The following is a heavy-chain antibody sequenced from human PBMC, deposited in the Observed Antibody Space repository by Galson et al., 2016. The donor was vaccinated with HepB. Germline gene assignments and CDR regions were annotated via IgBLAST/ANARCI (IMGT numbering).Heavy chain of an antibody. Sequence: SETLSLTCIVSGGSVGSASYYWSWIRQPPGKGLEWIGYIYYSGSTNYNPSLKSRVTISIDTSKNQFSLKLSSVTAADTAVYYCARMAVQGANGNYYYYGMDVWGQGTTVTVSS. D-gene: IGHD3-10*01. CDR3: ARMAVQGANGNYYYYGMDV. J-gene: IGHJ6*02. CDR1: GGSVGSASYY. CDR2: IYYSGST. V-gene: IGHV4-61*01.